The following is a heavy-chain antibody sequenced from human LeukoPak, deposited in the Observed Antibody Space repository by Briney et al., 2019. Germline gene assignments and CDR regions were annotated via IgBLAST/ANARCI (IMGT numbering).Heavy chain of an antibody. J-gene: IGHJ3*02. CDR2: FDPEDAEK. V-gene: IGHV1-24*01. CDR3: ATWDISGAYRAFHI. D-gene: IGHD1-26*01. Sequence: ASVKVPCKVSGYALSELSMHWVRQAPGEGLEWMGGFDPEDAEKIYAQKFQGRVTMTEDTSTDTAYMELSSLRSEDTAVYYCATWDISGAYRAFHIWGQGTVVTVSS. CDR1: GYALSELS.